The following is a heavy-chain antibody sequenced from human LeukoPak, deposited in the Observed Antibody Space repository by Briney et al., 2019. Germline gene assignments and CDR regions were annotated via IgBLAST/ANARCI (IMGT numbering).Heavy chain of an antibody. J-gene: IGHJ4*02. CDR1: GFTFSGSA. V-gene: IGHV3-73*01. CDR2: IRSKANSYAT. CDR3: FAIGRGARFDY. D-gene: IGHD3-10*01. Sequence: GGSLRLSCAASGFTFSGSAMHWVRQASGKGLEWVGRIRSKANSYATAYAASVKGRFTISRDDSKNTAYLQMNSLKTEDTAVYYRFAIGRGARFDYWGQGTLVTVSS.